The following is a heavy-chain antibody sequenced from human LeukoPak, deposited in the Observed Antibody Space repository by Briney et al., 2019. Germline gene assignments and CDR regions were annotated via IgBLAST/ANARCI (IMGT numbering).Heavy chain of an antibody. D-gene: IGHD2-15*01. CDR1: GYIFTSYW. CDR3: ARQEYCSGGSCYTWFDP. J-gene: IGHJ5*02. Sequence: GESLKISCKGSGYIFTSYWIAWVRQMPGKGLEWMGIIYPADSDIRYSPSFQGQVTISAAKSISTAYLQWSSLKASDTAMYYCARQEYCSGGSCYTWFDPWGQGTLVTVSS. CDR2: IYPADSDI. V-gene: IGHV5-51*01.